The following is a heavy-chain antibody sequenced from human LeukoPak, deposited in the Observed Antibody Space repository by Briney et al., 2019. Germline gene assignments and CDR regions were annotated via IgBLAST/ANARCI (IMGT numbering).Heavy chain of an antibody. CDR1: GGSINDHA. CDR2: VYYTGSS. Sequence: SETLSLTCTVSGGSINDHAWCWIRQPPGRGLEWIGCVYYTGSSEYNASLKSRLTISTDTSNNQLSLKVTSVTAADTAIYSCASLSRIATAGAYSYHSLDIWGRGTTVTVSS. D-gene: IGHD6-13*01. CDR3: ASLSRIATAGAYSYHSLDI. J-gene: IGHJ6*02. V-gene: IGHV4-59*11.